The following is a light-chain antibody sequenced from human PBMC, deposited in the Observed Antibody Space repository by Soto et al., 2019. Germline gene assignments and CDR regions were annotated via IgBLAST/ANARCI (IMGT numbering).Light chain of an antibody. Sequence: EIVLTQSPGTLSLSPGERATLSCRASQSVISSYLAWYQQKPGQAPRLLIYGASSRATGIPDRFSGSVSGTDFTLSISILEPEDFALYYCKQYCSSPRFTFGPGTKVDIK. CDR3: KQYCSSPRFT. CDR2: GAS. V-gene: IGKV3-20*01. J-gene: IGKJ3*01. CDR1: QSVISSY.